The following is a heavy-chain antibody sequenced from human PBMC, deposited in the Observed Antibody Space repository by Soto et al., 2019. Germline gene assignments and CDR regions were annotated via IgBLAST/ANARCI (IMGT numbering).Heavy chain of an antibody. CDR2: ISYDGGTK. Sequence: VQLLESGGGLVQPGGSLRLSCAGSGFTFNNFGFHWVRQVPGKGLEWVALISYDGGTKSFADSLKGRFTISRDDSKNTLYLQMNSLRAEDTAVYFCARDAPGGSGSYYGFFDHCGQGTLVTVSS. J-gene: IGHJ4*02. D-gene: IGHD3-22*01. V-gene: IGHV3-30*03. CDR1: GFTFNNFG. CDR3: ARDAPGGSGSYYGFFDH.